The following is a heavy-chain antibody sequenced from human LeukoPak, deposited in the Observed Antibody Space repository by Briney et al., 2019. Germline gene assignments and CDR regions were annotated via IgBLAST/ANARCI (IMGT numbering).Heavy chain of an antibody. CDR3: TRDRGSGL. CDR2: IKQDGSEK. V-gene: IGHV3-7*01. CDR1: GFTFSSHW. D-gene: IGHD2-15*01. Sequence: GGSLRLSCAASGFTFSSHWMTWVRQAPGKGLEWVANIKQDGSEKYYVDSVKGRFTISRDNAKNSLYLQMNSLRDKDTAVYYCTRDRGSGLWGQGTMVTVSS. J-gene: IGHJ3*01.